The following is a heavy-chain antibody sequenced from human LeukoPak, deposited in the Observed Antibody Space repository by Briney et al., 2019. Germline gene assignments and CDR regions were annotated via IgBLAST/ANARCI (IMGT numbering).Heavy chain of an antibody. CDR2: LYYSGST. D-gene: IGHD2-2*01. Sequence: SQTLSLTCNVSGVSISSGGYYWSWIRQHPGKRLEWIGYLYYSGSTYYDPSLKRRVTLSVDTSKNQFSLKLSSPTAADPAVYYCARPVCSSPSCFHYYYYGMHVWGRGTTVTVSS. CDR3: ARPVCSSPSCFHYYYYGMHV. CDR1: GVSISSGGYY. J-gene: IGHJ6*02. V-gene: IGHV4-31*03.